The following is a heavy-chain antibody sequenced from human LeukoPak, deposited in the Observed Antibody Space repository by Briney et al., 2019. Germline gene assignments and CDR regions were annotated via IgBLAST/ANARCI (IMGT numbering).Heavy chain of an antibody. V-gene: IGHV1-2*02. CDR1: GYTFTDYY. CDR2: INLNSGGT. J-gene: IGHJ6*03. Sequence: ASVKVSCKASGYTFTDYYLHWVRQAPGQGLEWMGWINLNSGGTNSAQKFQGRVAMTRDTSISTAYMDLSRLRSDDTAVYYCARDRPPLSYLKYYYYYYYMDVWGKGTTVTISS. CDR3: ARDRPPLSYLKYYYYYYYMDV. D-gene: IGHD2/OR15-2a*01.